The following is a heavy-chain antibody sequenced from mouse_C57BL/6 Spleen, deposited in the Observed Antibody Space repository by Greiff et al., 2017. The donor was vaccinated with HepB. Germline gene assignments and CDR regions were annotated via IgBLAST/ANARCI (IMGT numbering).Heavy chain of an antibody. CDR2: IYPRSGNT. V-gene: IGHV1-81*01. CDR1: GYTFPSYG. CDR3: ATVVAQGAMDY. D-gene: IGHD1-1*01. J-gene: IGHJ4*01. Sequence: QVQLQQSGAELARPGASVKLSCKASGYTFPSYGISWVKQRTGQGLEWIGEIYPRSGNTYYNEKFKGKATLTADKSSSTAYMELRSLTAEDSAVYVCATVVAQGAMDYWGQGTSVTVSS.